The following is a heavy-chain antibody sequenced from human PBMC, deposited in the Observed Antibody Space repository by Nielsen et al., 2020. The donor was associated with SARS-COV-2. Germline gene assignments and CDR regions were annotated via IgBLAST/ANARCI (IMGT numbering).Heavy chain of an antibody. CDR3: ARDSWDSLRYFVH. Sequence: GGSLRLSCVASGFTFSHYAMHWVRQAPGKGLAWVAIISYDGSNKYYADSVKGRFTISRDDSKNTLYLQMNSLRPDDTAVYYCARDSWDSLRYFVHWGQGAQVTVSS. CDR1: GFTFSHYA. V-gene: IGHV3-30*04. J-gene: IGHJ4*02. CDR2: ISYDGSNK. D-gene: IGHD3-22*01.